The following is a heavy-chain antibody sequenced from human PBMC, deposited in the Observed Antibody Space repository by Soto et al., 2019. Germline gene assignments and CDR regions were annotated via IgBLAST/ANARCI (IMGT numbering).Heavy chain of an antibody. J-gene: IGHJ4*02. V-gene: IGHV1-3*01. Sequence: GALVKVSCKASADTFSNYVFHWLRQAPGQRLEWMGWINAANGDTDFSEKFQGRFTVTKDTSATTAYMELSSLTSEDTAVYYCARDFPGTGYFDSWGQGTLVTVSS. CDR2: INAANGDT. D-gene: IGHD3-9*01. CDR3: ARDFPGTGYFDS. CDR1: ADTFSNYV.